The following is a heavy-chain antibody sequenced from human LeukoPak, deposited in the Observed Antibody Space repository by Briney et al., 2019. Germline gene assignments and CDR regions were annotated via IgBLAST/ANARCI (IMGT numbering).Heavy chain of an antibody. CDR1: GFTFGTYG. D-gene: IGHD6-19*01. CDR2: IWYNGSQK. V-gene: IGHV3-33*01. CDR3: ARDRIAVAGNDY. Sequence: PGGSLRLSCAASGFTFGTYGMHWVRQAPGKGLEWVAVIWYNGSQKYYVNSVKGRFTISRDNPESTLYLQMNSLRAEDTAVYYCARDRIAVAGNDYWGQGTLVTVSS. J-gene: IGHJ4*02.